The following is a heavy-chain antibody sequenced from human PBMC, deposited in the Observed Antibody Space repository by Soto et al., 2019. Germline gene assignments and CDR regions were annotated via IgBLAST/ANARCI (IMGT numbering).Heavy chain of an antibody. D-gene: IGHD6-6*01. CDR3: ARMARFEYSSSSSTTHYYYYYGMDV. J-gene: IGHJ6*02. V-gene: IGHV1-69*13. CDR2: IIPIFGTA. Sequence: SVKVSCKASGGTFSSYAISWVRQAPGQGLEWMGGIIPIFGTANYAQKFQGRVTITADESTSTAYMELSSLRSEDTAVYYCARMARFEYSSSSSTTHYYYYYGMDVWGQGTTVTVSS. CDR1: GGTFSSYA.